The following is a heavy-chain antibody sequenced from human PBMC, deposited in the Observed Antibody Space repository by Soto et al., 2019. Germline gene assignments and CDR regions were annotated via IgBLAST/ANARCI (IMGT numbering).Heavy chain of an antibody. CDR2: MNPNSGNT. J-gene: IGHJ3*02. V-gene: IGHV1-8*01. Sequence: GASVKVSCKASGYTFTSYDINRVRQATGQGLEWMGWMNPNSGNTGYAQKFQGRVTMTRNTSISTAYMELSSLRSEDTAVYYCARGFSFYDSSGYQPFDIWGQGTMVTVSS. D-gene: IGHD3-22*01. CDR3: ARGFSFYDSSGYQPFDI. CDR1: GYTFTSYD.